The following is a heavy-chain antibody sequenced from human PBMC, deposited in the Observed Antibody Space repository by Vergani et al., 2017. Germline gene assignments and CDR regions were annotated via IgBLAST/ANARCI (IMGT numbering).Heavy chain of an antibody. Sequence: EVQLVESGGGLVQPGRSLRLSCAASGFTFDDYAMHWVRQAPGKGLEWVSGISWNSGSIGYADSVKGRFTISRDNAKNSLYLQMNSLRAEDTAVYYCAKPLLEWGQGTLVTVSS. CDR3: AKPLLE. J-gene: IGHJ4*02. D-gene: IGHD1-1*01. CDR1: GFTFDDYA. CDR2: ISWNSGSI. V-gene: IGHV3-9*01.